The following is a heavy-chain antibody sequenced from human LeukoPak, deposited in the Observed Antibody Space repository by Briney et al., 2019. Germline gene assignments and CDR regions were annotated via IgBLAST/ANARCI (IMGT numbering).Heavy chain of an antibody. CDR3: ARDGNGWFGESDI. CDR1: GGSISSYY. D-gene: IGHD3-10*01. V-gene: IGHV4-59*12. J-gene: IGHJ3*02. Sequence: SETLSLTCTVSGGSISSYYWSWIRQPPGKGLERIGSIYYSGSTYYNPSLKSRVTISVDTSKNQFSLKLSSVTAADTAVYYCARDGNGWFGESDIWGQGTMVTVSS. CDR2: IYYSGST.